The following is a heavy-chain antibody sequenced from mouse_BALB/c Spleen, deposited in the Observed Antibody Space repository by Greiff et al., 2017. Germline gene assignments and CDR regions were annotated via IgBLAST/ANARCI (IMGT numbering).Heavy chain of an antibody. D-gene: IGHD3-1*01. CDR3: TGDSQGRAY. CDR1: GYTFTSYS. J-gene: IGHJ3*01. CDR2: INPSNGGT. V-gene: IGHV1S16*01. Sequence: VQLQQSGAELVKPGASVKFSCKASGYTFTSYSMYWVKQRPGQGLEWIGEINPSNGGTNFNEKFKSKTTLTVDKSSSTAYMQLSSLASEDSAVYYSTGDSQGRAYWGQGTLVTVSA.